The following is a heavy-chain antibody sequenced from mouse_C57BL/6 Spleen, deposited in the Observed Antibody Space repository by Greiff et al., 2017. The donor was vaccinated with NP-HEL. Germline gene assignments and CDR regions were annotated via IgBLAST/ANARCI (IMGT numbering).Heavy chain of an antibody. Sequence: VQLQQSGAELMKPGASVKLSCKATGYTFTGYWIEWVKQRPGHGLEWIGEILPGSGSTNYNEKFKGKATFTADTSSNTAYMQLSSLTTEDSAIYYCARRAANWEFAYWGQGTLVTVSA. CDR2: ILPGSGST. J-gene: IGHJ3*01. CDR1: GYTFTGYW. V-gene: IGHV1-9*01. D-gene: IGHD4-1*01. CDR3: ARRAANWEFAY.